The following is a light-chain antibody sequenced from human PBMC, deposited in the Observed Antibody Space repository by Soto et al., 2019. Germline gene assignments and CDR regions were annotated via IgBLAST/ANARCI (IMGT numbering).Light chain of an antibody. V-gene: IGKV1-5*01. CDR2: DAS. CDR1: QTINRW. CDR3: QQYNALWYT. J-gene: IGKJ2*01. Sequence: DVQMTQSPATLSASLGDTVTITCRASQTINRWLAWYQQKPRKAPKLLIYDASTLQSGVPSRFSGSGSGTEFTLTISSLQPDDVATYYCQQYNALWYTFGQGTKVDIK.